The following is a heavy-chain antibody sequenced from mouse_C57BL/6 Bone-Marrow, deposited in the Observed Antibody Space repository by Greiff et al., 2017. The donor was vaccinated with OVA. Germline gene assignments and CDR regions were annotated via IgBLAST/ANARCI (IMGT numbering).Heavy chain of an antibody. Sequence: VHLVESGAELARPGASVKLSCKASGYTFTSYGISWVKQRTGQGLEWIGEIYPRSGNTYYNEKFKGKATLTADKSSSTAYMELRSLTSEDSAVYFCAREDYGKGNYWGQGTTLTVSS. V-gene: IGHV1-81*01. J-gene: IGHJ2*01. CDR3: AREDYGKGNY. CDR2: IYPRSGNT. CDR1: GYTFTSYG. D-gene: IGHD2-1*01.